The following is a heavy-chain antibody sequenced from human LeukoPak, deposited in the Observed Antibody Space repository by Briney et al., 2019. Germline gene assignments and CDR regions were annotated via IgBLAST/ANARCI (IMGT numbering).Heavy chain of an antibody. D-gene: IGHD2-2*01. CDR3: ARDDDDIVVAT. CDR1: GYTFTSND. Sequence: AASVKVSCKASGYTFTSNDINWVRQATGQGLEWMGWMNPNSGNTGYAQKFQGRVTMTRNTSINTAYMELSSLRSEDTAVYYCARDDDDIVVATWGQGTLVTVSS. V-gene: IGHV1-8*01. CDR2: MNPNSGNT. J-gene: IGHJ5*02.